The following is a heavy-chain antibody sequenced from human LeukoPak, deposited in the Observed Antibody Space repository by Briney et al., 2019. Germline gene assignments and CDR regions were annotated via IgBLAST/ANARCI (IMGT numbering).Heavy chain of an antibody. V-gene: IGHV4-4*09. CDR3: AGSYGMATILDY. CDR1: GGSISSYY. D-gene: IGHD5-24*01. J-gene: IGHJ4*02. CDR2: IYTSGST. Sequence: SETLSLTCTVSGGSISSYYWSWIRQPPGKGLEWIGYIYTSGSTNYNPSLKSRVTISVDTSKNQFSLKLSSVTAADTAVYYCAGSYGMATILDYWGQGTLVTVSS.